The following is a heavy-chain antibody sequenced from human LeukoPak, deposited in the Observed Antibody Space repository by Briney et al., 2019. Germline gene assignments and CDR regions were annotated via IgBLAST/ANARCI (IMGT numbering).Heavy chain of an antibody. J-gene: IGHJ4*02. CDR1: GYIFSAFV. CDR3: ARDRTDTGLDLWH. V-gene: IGHV1-2*02. Sequence: ASVKVSCKAPGYIFSAFVIHWVRQAPGQGLEWMGWINPNNGGTNYAQKFQGRVTMTRDTSVSTAYMELRGLRSDDTSVYYCARDRTDTGLDLWHWGQGTRVTVSS. CDR2: INPNNGGT. D-gene: IGHD3/OR15-3a*01.